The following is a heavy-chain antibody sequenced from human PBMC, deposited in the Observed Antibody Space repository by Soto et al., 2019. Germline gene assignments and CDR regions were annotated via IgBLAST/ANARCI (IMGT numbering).Heavy chain of an antibody. CDR2: IYYSGST. V-gene: IGHV4-39*01. CDR1: GGSISSSTYY. Sequence: ETLSLTCTVSGGSISSSTYYWGWIRRPPGKGLEWIGSIYYSGSTFYNPSLKSRVTISVDTSKNQFSLKLSSVTAADTAVYYCARQGDILPPYYNLVAYWGQGTLVTVSS. D-gene: IGHD3-9*01. CDR3: ARQGDILPPYYNLVAY. J-gene: IGHJ4*02.